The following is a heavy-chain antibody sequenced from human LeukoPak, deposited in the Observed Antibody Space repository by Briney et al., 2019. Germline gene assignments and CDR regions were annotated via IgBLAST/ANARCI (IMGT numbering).Heavy chain of an antibody. J-gene: IGHJ4*02. V-gene: IGHV4-30-4*08. Sequence: SETLSLTCTVSGDSISSADYYWNWLRQPPGKGLEWFGYIYYSGSTYYNPSLKSRVTISVDTSKNQFSLNLSSVTAADTAVYYCARHGGSGTYYDFWSGPYYFDYWRQGTLVTVSS. CDR2: IYYSGST. D-gene: IGHD3-3*01. CDR3: ARHGGSGTYYDFWSGPYYFDY. CDR1: GDSISSADYY.